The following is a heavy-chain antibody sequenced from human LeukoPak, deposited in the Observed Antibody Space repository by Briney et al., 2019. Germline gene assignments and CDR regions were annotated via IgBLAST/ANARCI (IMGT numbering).Heavy chain of an antibody. D-gene: IGHD3-9*01. Sequence: PGRSLRLSCAASGFTFDDYAMHGVRQAPGKGLEGVSGISWNSGSIGYADSVKGRFTISRDNAKNSLYLQMNSLRAEDTALYYCAKVPYADFDWLLFDYWGQGTLVTVSS. V-gene: IGHV3-9*01. J-gene: IGHJ4*02. CDR2: ISWNSGSI. CDR1: GFTFDDYA. CDR3: AKVPYADFDWLLFDY.